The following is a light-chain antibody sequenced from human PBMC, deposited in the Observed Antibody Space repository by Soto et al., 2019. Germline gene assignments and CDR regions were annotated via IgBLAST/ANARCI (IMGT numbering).Light chain of an antibody. Sequence: EIVMMQSPATLSVSPGERATLSCRASQSVSSNLAWYQQKPGQAPRLLIYGASTRATGIPARFSGSGSGTDFTLTISRLEPEDFAVYYCQQYNNWPRTFGPGTKVDIK. V-gene: IGKV3-15*01. CDR1: QSVSSN. CDR2: GAS. J-gene: IGKJ3*01. CDR3: QQYNNWPRT.